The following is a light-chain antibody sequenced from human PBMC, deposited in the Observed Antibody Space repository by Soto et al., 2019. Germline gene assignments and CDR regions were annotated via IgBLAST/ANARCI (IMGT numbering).Light chain of an antibody. J-gene: IGKJ1*01. CDR3: QQRSNWPPWT. Sequence: DIQTTQSPSSLSASVGDRVTITCRASQSISSYLNWYQQKAGKVPKLLIYAASSLQSGVPLRFSGSGSGTDFTLTISSLEPEDFAVYYCQQRSNWPPWTFGQGAKVDIK. CDR1: QSISSY. V-gene: IGKV1-39*01. CDR2: AAS.